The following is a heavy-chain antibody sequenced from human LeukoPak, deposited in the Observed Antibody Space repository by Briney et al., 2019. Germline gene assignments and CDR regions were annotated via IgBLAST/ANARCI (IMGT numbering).Heavy chain of an antibody. Sequence: SETLSLTCTVSGGSITYSNYYWGWIRQPPGKGLEWIGSVYYSGDIYYNPSLKSRVTISVDTSKNQFSLNLRSVTAADTAVYYCARGLRVSDTWGQGTLVIVSS. CDR2: VYYSGDI. CDR1: GGSITYSNYY. D-gene: IGHD3-3*01. J-gene: IGHJ4*02. CDR3: ARGLRVSDT. V-gene: IGHV4-39*07.